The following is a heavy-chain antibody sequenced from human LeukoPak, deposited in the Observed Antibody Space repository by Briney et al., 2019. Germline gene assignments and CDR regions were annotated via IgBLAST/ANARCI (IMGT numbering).Heavy chain of an antibody. D-gene: IGHD6-19*01. J-gene: IGHJ5*02. Sequence: PSETLSLTCTVSGDSIRSVDYYWSWIRQPPGKGLEWIGYIYYSGSTNYNPSLKSRVTISVDTSKNQFSLKLSSVTAADTAVYYCARDVGGSGWAYNWFDPWGQGTLVTVSS. CDR3: ARDVGGSGWAYNWFDP. CDR1: GDSIRSVDYY. CDR2: IYYSGST. V-gene: IGHV4-61*08.